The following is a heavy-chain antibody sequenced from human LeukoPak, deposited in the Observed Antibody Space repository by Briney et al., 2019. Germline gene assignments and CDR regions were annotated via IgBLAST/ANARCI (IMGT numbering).Heavy chain of an antibody. CDR3: ARVALYYYYYYMDV. CDR2: MNPNSGNT. J-gene: IGHJ6*03. V-gene: IGHV1-8*01. Sequence: ASVKVSCKASGYTFTSYDINWVRQATGQGLEWMGWMNPNSGNTGYAQKFQGRVTMTRNTSISTAYMELSSLRSEDTAVYYRARVALYYYYYYMDVWGKGTTVTISS. CDR1: GYTFTSYD.